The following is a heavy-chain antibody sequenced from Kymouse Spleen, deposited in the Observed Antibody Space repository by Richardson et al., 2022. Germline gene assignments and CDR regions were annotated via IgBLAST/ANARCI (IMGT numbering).Heavy chain of an antibody. CDR1: GFTFDDYA. CDR2: ISWNSGSI. J-gene: IGHJ4*02. Sequence: EVQLVESGGGLVQPGRSLRLSCAASGFTFDDYAMHWVRQAPGKGLEWVSGISWNSGSIGYADSVKGRFTISRDNAKNSLYLQMNSLRAEDTALYYCAKDRARELRLLGPGNPGHRLL. V-gene: IGHV3-9*01. CDR3: AKDRARELRL. D-gene: IGHD1-26*01.